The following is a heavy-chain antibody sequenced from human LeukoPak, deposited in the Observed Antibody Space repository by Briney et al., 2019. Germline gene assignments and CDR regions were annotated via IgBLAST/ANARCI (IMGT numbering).Heavy chain of an antibody. J-gene: IGHJ4*02. CDR3: ARDGGSGILD. CDR2: ISSTGSDI. V-gene: IGHV3-48*03. Sequence: GGSLRLSCAGSGFIFSNYEMNWVRQAPGKGLEWVSYISSTGSDIYYADSVKGRFTISRDNAKNSLSLLMNSLRAEDTAVYYCARDGGSGILDWGQGTLVTVSS. CDR1: GFIFSNYE. D-gene: IGHD3-10*01.